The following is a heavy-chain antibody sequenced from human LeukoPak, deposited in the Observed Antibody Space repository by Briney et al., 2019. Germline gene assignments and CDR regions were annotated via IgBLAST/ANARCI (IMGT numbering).Heavy chain of an antibody. J-gene: IGHJ5*02. CDR1: GFTFSSYS. CDR3: AKDYSKTSYYGSGTYYRPNWFDP. Sequence: GGSLRLSCAASGFTFSSYSMNWVRQAPGKGLEWVSSISSSSSYIYYADSVRGRFTISRDNSKNTLYLQMNSLRAEDTAVYYCAKDYSKTSYYGSGTYYRPNWFDPWGQGTLVTVSS. D-gene: IGHD3-10*01. CDR2: ISSSSSYI. V-gene: IGHV3-21*01.